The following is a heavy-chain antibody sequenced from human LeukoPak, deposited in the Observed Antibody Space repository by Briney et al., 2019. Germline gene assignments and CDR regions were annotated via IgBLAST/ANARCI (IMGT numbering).Heavy chain of an antibody. CDR1: GFTFSGSA. V-gene: IGHV3-73*01. CDR3: TRHDGCSGGSCYPDDAFDI. J-gene: IGHJ3*02. D-gene: IGHD2-15*01. CDR2: IRSKANSYAT. Sequence: PGGSLRLSCAASGFTFSGSAMHWVRQASGKGLEWVGRIRSKANSYATAYAASVKGRFTISRDDSKSTAYLQMNSLKTEDTAVYYCTRHDGCSGGSCYPDDAFDIWGQGTMVTVSS.